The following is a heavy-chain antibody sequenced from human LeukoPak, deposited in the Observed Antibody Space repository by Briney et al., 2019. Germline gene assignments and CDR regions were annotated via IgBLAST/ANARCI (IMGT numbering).Heavy chain of an antibody. J-gene: IGHJ4*02. CDR2: IRSKAYGGTT. D-gene: IGHD4-11*01. V-gene: IGHV3-49*04. Sequence: GSLGLSCKASGFPLGDYAMSWVRQAPGKGLGGVGFIRSKAYGGTTEYAASVKGRFTISRDDSKSIAYLQMNSLKTEDTAVYYCTRAVTTYNYWGQGTLVTVSS. CDR1: GFPLGDYA. CDR3: TRAVTTYNY.